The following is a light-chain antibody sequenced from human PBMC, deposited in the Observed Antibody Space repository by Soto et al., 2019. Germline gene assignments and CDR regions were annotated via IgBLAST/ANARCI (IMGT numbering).Light chain of an antibody. CDR1: SNDVGGYNY. J-gene: IGLJ3*02. Sequence: QSALTQPRSVSGSPGQSVTISCTGTSNDVGGYNYVSWFQQHPGKVPKLMVYDVSYRPSEDPDRFSGSKSGNTASLTISGLQDDDEGDYYCCSYAGTYWVFGGGTKLTVL. CDR2: DVS. V-gene: IGLV2-11*01. CDR3: CSYAGTYWV.